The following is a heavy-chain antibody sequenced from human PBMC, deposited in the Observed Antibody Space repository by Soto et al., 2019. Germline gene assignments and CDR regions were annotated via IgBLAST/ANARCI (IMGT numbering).Heavy chain of an antibody. CDR3: ARSIGGYDPYYYYYGMDV. CDR1: GYTFTGYY. J-gene: IGHJ6*02. CDR2: INPNSGGT. D-gene: IGHD5-12*01. Sequence: GASVKVSCKASGYTFTGYYMHWVRQAPGQGLEWMGWINPNSGGTNYAQKFQGWVTMTRDTSISTAYMELSRLRSDDTAVYYCARSIGGYDPYYYYYGMDVWGQGTTVTVSS. V-gene: IGHV1-2*04.